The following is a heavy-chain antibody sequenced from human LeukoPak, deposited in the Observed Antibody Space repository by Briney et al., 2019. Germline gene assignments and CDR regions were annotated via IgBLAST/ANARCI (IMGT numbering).Heavy chain of an antibody. J-gene: IGHJ1*01. V-gene: IGHV4-34*01. Sequence: SETLSLTCAVYGGSFSGCYWSWIRQRPGKGLEWIGEINHSGSTNYNPSLKSRVTISVDTSKNQFSLKLSSVTAADTAVYYCARRSSSWYRGYFQHWGQGTLVTVSS. CDR1: GGSFSGCY. D-gene: IGHD6-13*01. CDR3: ARRSSSWYRGYFQH. CDR2: INHSGST.